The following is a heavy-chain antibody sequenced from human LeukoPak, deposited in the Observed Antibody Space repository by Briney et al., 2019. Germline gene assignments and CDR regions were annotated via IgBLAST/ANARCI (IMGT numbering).Heavy chain of an antibody. CDR2: IYYSGST. Sequence: SETLFLTCTVSGGSISSYYWSWIRQPPGKGLEWIGYIYYSGSTNYNPSLKSRVTISVDTSKNQFSLKLSSVTAADTAVYYCARGGSSGYEVRGSFDYWGQGTLVTVSS. CDR1: GGSISSYY. J-gene: IGHJ4*02. CDR3: ARGGSSGYEVRGSFDY. V-gene: IGHV4-59*01. D-gene: IGHD5-12*01.